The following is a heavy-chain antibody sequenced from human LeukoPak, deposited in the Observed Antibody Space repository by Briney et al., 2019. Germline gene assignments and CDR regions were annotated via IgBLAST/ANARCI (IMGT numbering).Heavy chain of an antibody. D-gene: IGHD3-10*01. Sequence: SETLSLTCTVSGGSISSSNYYWGWIRQPPGKGLEWIGNIYYSGSTYYNPSFKSRLTISVDTSKNQFSLKLSSVTAADTAVYYCASLRTGDFDYWGQGALVTVSS. CDR2: IYYSGST. CDR3: ASLRTGDFDY. CDR1: GGSISSSNYY. V-gene: IGHV4-39*01. J-gene: IGHJ4*02.